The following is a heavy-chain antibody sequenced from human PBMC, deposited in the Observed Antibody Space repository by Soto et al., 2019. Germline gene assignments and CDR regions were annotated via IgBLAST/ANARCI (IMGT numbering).Heavy chain of an antibody. V-gene: IGHV1-18*01. D-gene: IGHD3-16*02. CDR3: EGVMGITLLGVFSFSYKGRDV. J-gene: IGHJ6*02. CDR2: ISTDNGNT. CDR1: GYTFTSSG. Sequence: ASVKVSCKASGYTFTSSGISWVRQAPGQGLEWMGWISTDNGNTNYAQHLQGRVSMTTDTSTSTAYMDLRSLRSDDPAVYYCEGVMGITLLGVFSFSYKGRDVWAQGPTATV.